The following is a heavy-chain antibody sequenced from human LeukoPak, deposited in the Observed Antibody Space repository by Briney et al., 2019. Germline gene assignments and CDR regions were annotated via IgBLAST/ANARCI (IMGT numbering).Heavy chain of an antibody. J-gene: IGHJ4*02. Sequence: SETLSLTCTVSGYSISSGYYWGWIRQPPGKGLEWIGSIYHSGSTYYNPSLKSRVTISVDTSKNQFSLKLSSVTAADTAVYYCARIKLRDLRRPGYFDYWGQGTLVTVSS. CDR1: GYSISSGYY. CDR2: IYHSGST. D-gene: IGHD4-17*01. CDR3: ARIKLRDLRRPGYFDY. V-gene: IGHV4-38-2*02.